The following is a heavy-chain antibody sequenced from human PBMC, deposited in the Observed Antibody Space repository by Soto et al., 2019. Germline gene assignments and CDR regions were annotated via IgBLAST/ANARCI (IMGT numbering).Heavy chain of an antibody. Sequence: EVQLVESGGGLVKPGGSLRLSCAASGLTFSNAWMNWVRQAPGKGLEWVGRIKSKTDGGTTDYAAPVKGRFTISRDDSKKTVYLQVNRLETEDTAMYYCATAGFGIAAVVATTRDDAFDIWGQGTMVTVSS. D-gene: IGHD2-15*01. CDR3: ATAGFGIAAVVATTRDDAFDI. CDR1: GLTFSNAW. V-gene: IGHV3-15*07. CDR2: IKSKTDGGTT. J-gene: IGHJ3*02.